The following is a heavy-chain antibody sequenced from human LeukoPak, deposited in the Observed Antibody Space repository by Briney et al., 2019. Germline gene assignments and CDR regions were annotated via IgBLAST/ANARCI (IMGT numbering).Heavy chain of an antibody. CDR3: AREGAVDIVATIPYYYYYMDV. CDR1: GGSISSYY. V-gene: IGHV4-59*12. J-gene: IGHJ6*03. CDR2: IYYSGST. D-gene: IGHD5-12*01. Sequence: PSETLSLTCTVSGGSISSYYWSWIRQPPGKGLEWIGYIYYSGSTNYNPSLKSRVTISVDTSKNQFSLKLSSVTAADTAVYYCAREGAVDIVATIPYYYYYMDVWGKGTTVTVSS.